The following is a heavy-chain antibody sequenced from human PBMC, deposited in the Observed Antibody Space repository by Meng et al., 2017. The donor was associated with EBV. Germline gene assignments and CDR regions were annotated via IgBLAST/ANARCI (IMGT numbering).Heavy chain of an antibody. V-gene: IGHV4-59*08. J-gene: IGHJ5*02. D-gene: IGHD2-21*01. CDR2: IHYSGST. Sequence: QVKRQESGPGLVKPSETLSRTSTVFGDSISDYYWSWIRQPPGKGLEWIGYIHYSGSTYYNPSLKSRITISVDMSRNQFSLRLTSVTSADMAVYYCARVNSDCGGVMCYKGWFDPWGQGTLVTVSS. CDR3: ARVNSDCGGVMCYKGWFDP. CDR1: GDSISDYY.